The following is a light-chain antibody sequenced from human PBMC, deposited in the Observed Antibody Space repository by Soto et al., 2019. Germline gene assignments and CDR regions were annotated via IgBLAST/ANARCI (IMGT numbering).Light chain of an antibody. Sequence: QSVLTQPASVSGSPGQSITISCTGTSSDVGAYTLVSWYQQYPGKAPRLIIYEVSKRPSGIPNRFSASKSDNTASLTISGRRAEDEALYPCCSYVHSRRVVFGGGTKLTVL. CDR2: EVS. V-gene: IGLV2-23*02. CDR1: SSDVGAYTL. CDR3: CSYVHSRRVV. J-gene: IGLJ2*01.